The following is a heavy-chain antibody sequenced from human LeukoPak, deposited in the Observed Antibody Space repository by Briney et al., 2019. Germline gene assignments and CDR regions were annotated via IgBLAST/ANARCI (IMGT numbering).Heavy chain of an antibody. Sequence: ASVKVSCKASGYTFTGYYIHWVRQAPGQGLEWMGWINPNSGGTNYAQKFQGRVTMTRDTSISTAYMELSRLRSEDTAVYYCARDRNRWCDYWGQGTLVTVSS. D-gene: IGHD1-14*01. V-gene: IGHV1-2*02. J-gene: IGHJ4*02. CDR3: ARDRNRWCDY. CDR1: GYTFTGYY. CDR2: INPNSGGT.